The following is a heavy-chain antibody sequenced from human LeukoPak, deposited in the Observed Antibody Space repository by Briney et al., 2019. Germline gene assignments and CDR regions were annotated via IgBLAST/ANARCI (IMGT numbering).Heavy chain of an antibody. J-gene: IGHJ5*02. D-gene: IGHD3-10*01. CDR3: ARGAYFYGSGINWFDP. Sequence: SETLSLTCTVSGGSISSYYWSWIRQPAGEGLEWIGHIYTTGSTNYNPSLKSRVTISLDTSKNQFSLKLSSVTAADTAVYYCARGAYFYGSGINWFDPWGQGTLITVSS. CDR1: GGSISSYY. CDR2: IYTTGST. V-gene: IGHV4-4*07.